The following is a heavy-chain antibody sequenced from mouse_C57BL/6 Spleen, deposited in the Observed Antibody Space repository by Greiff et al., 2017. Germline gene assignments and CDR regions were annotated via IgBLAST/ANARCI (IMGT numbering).Heavy chain of an antibody. D-gene: IGHD1-1*01. CDR3: ARDRPVDYFDY. CDR2: IDPSDSYT. Sequence: QVQLQQPGAELVRPGTSVKLSCKASGYTFTSYWMHWVKQRPGQGLEWIGVIDPSDSYTNYNQKFKGKATLTVDTSSSTAYMQLSSLTSEDSAVYYCARDRPVDYFDYGGQGTTLTVSS. CDR1: GYTFTSYW. J-gene: IGHJ2*01. V-gene: IGHV1-59*01.